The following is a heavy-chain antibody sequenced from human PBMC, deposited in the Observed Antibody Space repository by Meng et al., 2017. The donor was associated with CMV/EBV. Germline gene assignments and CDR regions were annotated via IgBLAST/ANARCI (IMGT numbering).Heavy chain of an antibody. CDR3: ARDTLSTVTTVPHYGMDV. J-gene: IGHJ6*02. CDR2: IKVDGSDK. Sequence: GGSLRLSCAASGFTFIIYWMTWVRQAPGKGLEWVANIKVDGSDKYYVDSVKGRFTIARDNAKNSVYMQMNSLRAEDTAVYYCARDTLSTVTTVPHYGMDVWGQGTTVTVSS. V-gene: IGHV3-7*01. CDR1: GFTFIIYW. D-gene: IGHD4-11*01.